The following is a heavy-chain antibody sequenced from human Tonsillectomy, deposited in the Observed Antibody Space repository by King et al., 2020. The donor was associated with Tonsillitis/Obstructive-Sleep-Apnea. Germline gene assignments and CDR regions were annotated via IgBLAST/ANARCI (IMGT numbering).Heavy chain of an antibody. CDR2: ISYDGSNK. CDR1: GFTFSSYA. D-gene: IGHD3-16*02. Sequence: QLVQSGGGVVQPGRSLRLSCAASGFTFSSYAMHWVRQAPGKGLEWVAVISYDGSNKYYADSVKGRFTISRDNSKNTLYLQMKSLRAEETAVYYCARNGGDYVWGSYRDMDVWGKGTTVTVSS. V-gene: IGHV3-30*01. CDR3: ARNGGDYVWGSYRDMDV. J-gene: IGHJ6*03.